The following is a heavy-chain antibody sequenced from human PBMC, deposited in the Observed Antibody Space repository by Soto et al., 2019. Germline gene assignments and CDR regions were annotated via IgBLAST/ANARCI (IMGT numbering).Heavy chain of an antibody. CDR3: AREKHPWVAVPVRQLKSTWWFDS. J-gene: IGHJ5*01. CDR2: INHSGST. CDR1: GESFSVYY. Sequence: SETLSLTCGVYGESFSVYYWRWIRQPPGKGLEWLGEINHSGSTNYNPSLKSRVTISVDTSKNHLSLKLSSVTAADTAVYYCAREKHPWVAVPVRQLKSTWWFDSWGQGTLVTVSS. D-gene: IGHD6-19*01. V-gene: IGHV4-34*01.